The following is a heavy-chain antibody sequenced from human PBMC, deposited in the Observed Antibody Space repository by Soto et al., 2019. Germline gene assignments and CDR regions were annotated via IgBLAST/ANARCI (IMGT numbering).Heavy chain of an antibody. D-gene: IGHD3-3*01. J-gene: IGHJ4*02. V-gene: IGHV3-30*18. Sequence: QVQLVESGGGVVQPGRSLRLSWAASGFTFSNFGMHWGRQAPGKGLEWVAAISADGSDKYFSDSVKGRFTISRDNSKNTLLLQMNSLRVEDTAVYYCTKGSEVARQELDYWGQGTLVTVSS. CDR3: TKGSEVARQELDY. CDR2: ISADGSDK. CDR1: GFTFSNFG.